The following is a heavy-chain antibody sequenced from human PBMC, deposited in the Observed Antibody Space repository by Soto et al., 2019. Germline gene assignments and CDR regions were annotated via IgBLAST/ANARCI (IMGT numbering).Heavy chain of an antibody. CDR3: AILGDIVVVPAAMSHYGMDV. CDR2: INPNSGGT. Sequence: ASVKVSCKASGYTFSDYYIHWVRQAPGQALEWMGWINPNSGGTNYAQKFEARVTMTRATSISTAYMELSRLRSDDTAVYYCAILGDIVVVPAAMSHYGMDVWGQGTTVTVSS. CDR1: GYTFSDYY. V-gene: IGHV1-2*02. J-gene: IGHJ6*02. D-gene: IGHD2-2*01.